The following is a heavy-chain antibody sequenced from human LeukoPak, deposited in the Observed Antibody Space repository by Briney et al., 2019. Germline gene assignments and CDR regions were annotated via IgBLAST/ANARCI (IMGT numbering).Heavy chain of an antibody. D-gene: IGHD4-17*01. J-gene: IGHJ4*02. CDR3: ARQPVTYGDEAYFDF. Sequence: PETLSLTRPVSGGSISSYYGSWTGQAPGKGLEWIGHISHSGSSNYNPSLKSRVTISDDTSKNKLSLKLSSETAGDTAGYYCARQPVTYGDEAYFDFWGQGTLVTVSS. V-gene: IGHV4-59*01. CDR1: GGSISSYY. CDR2: ISHSGSS.